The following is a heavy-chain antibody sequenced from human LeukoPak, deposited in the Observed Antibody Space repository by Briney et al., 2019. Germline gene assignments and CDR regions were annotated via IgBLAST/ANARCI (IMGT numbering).Heavy chain of an antibody. Sequence: GASVKVSCKASGYSFTNYALSWVRQAPGQGLEWMGWISPYSGDTNTAQNFQGRVTMTTDTSTSTAYMELRSLRSDDTAVYYCAREDVTGGFDYWGQGTLVTVSS. CDR3: AREDVTGGFDY. J-gene: IGHJ4*02. V-gene: IGHV1-18*01. CDR2: ISPYSGDT. D-gene: IGHD2-21*02. CDR1: GYSFTNYA.